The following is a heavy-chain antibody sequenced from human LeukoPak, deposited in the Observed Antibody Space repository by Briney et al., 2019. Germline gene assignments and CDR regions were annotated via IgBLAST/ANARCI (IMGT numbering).Heavy chain of an antibody. CDR2: IYSTGTL. J-gene: IGHJ6*02. D-gene: IGHD2-15*01. V-gene: IGHV4-59*08. CDR3: ARHDSIGYYQRGMDV. CDR1: GGSVSGDY. Sequence: SETLSITCAVSGGSVSGDYWSWNRLSPGKGRGWVGYIYSTGTLIYRPSLDTCIPLSVGTSKNQISLNLRSVAAADPAVHYCARHDSIGYYQRGMDVWGPGTTVIV.